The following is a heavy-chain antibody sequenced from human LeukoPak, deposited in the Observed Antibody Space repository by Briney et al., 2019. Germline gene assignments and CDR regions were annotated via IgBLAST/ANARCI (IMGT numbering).Heavy chain of an antibody. CDR1: GGTFISYA. J-gene: IGHJ1*01. CDR2: ITPMFGTA. CDR3: ARDSSEFRSLISY. D-gene: IGHD1-14*01. Sequence: ASVKVSCKASGGTFISYAISWVRQAPGQGLEWMGGITPMFGTAKYAQKFQGRVTITADESTSTAYMELSSLRSDDTAVYYCARDSSEFRSLISYWGQGTLVTVSS. V-gene: IGHV1-69*13.